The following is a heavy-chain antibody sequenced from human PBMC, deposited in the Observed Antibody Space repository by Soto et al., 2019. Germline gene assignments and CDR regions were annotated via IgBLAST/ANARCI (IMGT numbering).Heavy chain of an antibody. CDR3: ARDESYGMDV. Sequence: SETLSLTCTVSGGSISSYYWSWIRQPPGKGLEWIGYIYYSGSTNYNPSLKSRVTISVDTSKNQFSLKLSSVTAADTAVYYCARDESYGMDVWGQGTKVTVSS. J-gene: IGHJ6*02. CDR1: GGSISSYY. CDR2: IYYSGST. V-gene: IGHV4-59*01.